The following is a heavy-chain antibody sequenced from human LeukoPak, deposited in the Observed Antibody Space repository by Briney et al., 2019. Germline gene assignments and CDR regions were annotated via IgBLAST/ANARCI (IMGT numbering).Heavy chain of an antibody. CDR2: MHYSGST. CDR1: GGSISSYY. J-gene: IGHJ4*02. Sequence: SETLSLTCTVSGGSISSYYWSWIRQPPGKGLEWIGYMHYSGSTNYNPSLKSRVTMSADTSKNQFPLKLNSVTTADTAVYYCASSLFGGSYSLANWGQGTLVTVSS. D-gene: IGHD1-26*01. CDR3: ASSLFGGSYSLAN. V-gene: IGHV4-59*01.